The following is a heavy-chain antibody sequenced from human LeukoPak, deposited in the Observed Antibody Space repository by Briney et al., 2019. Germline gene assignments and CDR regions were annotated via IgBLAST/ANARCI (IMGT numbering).Heavy chain of an antibody. J-gene: IGHJ3*01. Sequence: PGGSLRLSCAASGFTFSSYAMHWVRQAPGKGPDWVAFIRYDGSDSYYTDSVKGRFTISRDDSKKTLYLQMNSLRTEDTAVYYCALLGVVIPPDTYDVWGQGTLVTVSS. CDR1: GFTFSSYA. V-gene: IGHV3-30*04. D-gene: IGHD3-3*01. CDR2: IRYDGSDS. CDR3: ALLGVVIPPDTYDV.